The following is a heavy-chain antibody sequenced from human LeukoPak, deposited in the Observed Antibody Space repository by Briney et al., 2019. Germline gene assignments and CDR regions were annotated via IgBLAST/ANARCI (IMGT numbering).Heavy chain of an antibody. CDR2: IYTSGST. J-gene: IGHJ6*03. Sequence: PSETLSLTCTVSGGSISSSSYYWGWIRQPAGKGLEWIGRIYTSGSTNYNPSLKSRVTMSVDTSKNQFSLKLSSVTAADTAVYYCARDRAGNYDILTGPLYYYYYMDVWGKGTTVTISS. CDR1: GGSISSSSYY. CDR3: ARDRAGNYDILTGPLYYYYYMDV. V-gene: IGHV4-61*02. D-gene: IGHD3-9*01.